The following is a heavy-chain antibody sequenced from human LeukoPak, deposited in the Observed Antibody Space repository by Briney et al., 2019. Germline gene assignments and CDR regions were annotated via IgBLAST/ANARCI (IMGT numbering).Heavy chain of an antibody. D-gene: IGHD6-13*01. J-gene: IGHJ6*03. CDR3: ARDHGIAAAGTKSYYYYYMDL. V-gene: IGHV4-4*07. CDR2: VYTSGST. Sequence: SETLSLTCTVSGGSISSYYWSWIRQPAGKGLEWIGRVYTSGSTNYNPSLKSRVTMSVDTSKNQFSLKLSSVTAADTAVYYCARDHGIAAAGTKSYYYYYMDLWGKGTTVTVSS. CDR1: GGSISSYY.